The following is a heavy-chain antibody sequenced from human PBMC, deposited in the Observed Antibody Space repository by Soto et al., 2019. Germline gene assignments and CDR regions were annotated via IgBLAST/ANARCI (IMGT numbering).Heavy chain of an antibody. D-gene: IGHD3-10*01. CDR1: GGSFSGYY. CDR3: ARGRGWVGNWFDP. Sequence: QVQLQQWGAGLLKPSETLSLTCAVYGGSFSGYYWSWIRQPPGKGLEWIGEINHSGSTNYNPSLKSRVTLSVDTSENQFALKLSSVTAADTAVYYCARGRGWVGNWFDPWGQGTLVTVSS. J-gene: IGHJ5*02. CDR2: INHSGST. V-gene: IGHV4-34*01.